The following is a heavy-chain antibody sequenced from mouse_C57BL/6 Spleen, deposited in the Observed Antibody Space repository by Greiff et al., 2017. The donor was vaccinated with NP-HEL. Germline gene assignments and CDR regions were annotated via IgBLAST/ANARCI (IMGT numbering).Heavy chain of an antibody. Sequence: EVQRVESGGGLVKPGGSLKLSCAASGFTFSSYTMSWVRQTPEKRLEWVATISGGGGNTYYPDSVKGRFTISRDNAKNTLYLQMSSLRSEDTALYYCARVYDYYAMDYWGQGTSVTVSS. CDR1: GFTFSSYT. J-gene: IGHJ4*01. V-gene: IGHV5-9*01. D-gene: IGHD2-3*01. CDR3: ARVYDYYAMDY. CDR2: ISGGGGNT.